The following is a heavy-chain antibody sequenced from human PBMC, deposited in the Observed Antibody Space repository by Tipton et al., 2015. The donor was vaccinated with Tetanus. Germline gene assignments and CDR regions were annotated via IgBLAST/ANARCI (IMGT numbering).Heavy chain of an antibody. CDR1: GDSVRGGVPY. J-gene: IGHJ4*02. D-gene: IGHD2-2*01. CDR3: AREVPAAGHFDS. Sequence: TLSLTCTVSGDSVRGGVPYWNWIRQPPGKGLEWIGYVYYNGNTHYNPALKSRVTISVDTSKNQFSLKLSSVTAADTAIYYCAREVPAAGHFDSWGQGTLVTVSS. CDR2: VYYNGNT. V-gene: IGHV4-61*08.